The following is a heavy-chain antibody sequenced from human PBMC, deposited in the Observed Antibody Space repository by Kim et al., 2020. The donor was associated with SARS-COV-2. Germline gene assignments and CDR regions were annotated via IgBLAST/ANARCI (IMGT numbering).Heavy chain of an antibody. D-gene: IGHD1-1*01. CDR3: TRIPGTPFAFWDAFDI. Sequence: PMPWVRQASGKGLEWVGRIRSKANSYATAYAASVRGRFIISRDDSKNTAYLQMNSLKTEDTAVYYCTRIPGTPFAFWDAFDIWGQGTMV. J-gene: IGHJ3*02. CDR1: P. CDR2: IRSKANSYAT. V-gene: IGHV3-73*01.